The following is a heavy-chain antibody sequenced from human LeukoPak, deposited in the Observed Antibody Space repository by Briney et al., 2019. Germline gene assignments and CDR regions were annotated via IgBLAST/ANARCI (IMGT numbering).Heavy chain of an antibody. Sequence: SETLSLTCTVSGGSIISSSYYWGWIRQPPGKGLEWIGTIYYSGSTYYNPSLKSRVTISVDTSNNQFSLNLISVTAADTAVYYCARLGAPSGSGLYFYYGMDVWGQGTTVTVSS. V-gene: IGHV4-39*01. CDR2: IYYSGST. J-gene: IGHJ6*02. D-gene: IGHD3-10*01. CDR3: ARLGAPSGSGLYFYYGMDV. CDR1: GGSIISSSYY.